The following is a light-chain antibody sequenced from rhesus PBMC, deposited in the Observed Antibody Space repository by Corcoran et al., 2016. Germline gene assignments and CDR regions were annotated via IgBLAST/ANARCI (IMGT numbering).Light chain of an antibody. J-gene: IGKJ1*01. V-gene: IGKV1-69*01. CDR1: QGISNG. CDR2: RAS. Sequence: DIQMTQSPSSLSASVGDRATTTCRASQGISNGLAWYQQKPGKAPKLLIYRASNLETGVPSRFSGSGSGTDFTLTIRNLQPEDIATYYCQQRDNSPWTFGQGTKVEIK. CDR3: QQRDNSPWT.